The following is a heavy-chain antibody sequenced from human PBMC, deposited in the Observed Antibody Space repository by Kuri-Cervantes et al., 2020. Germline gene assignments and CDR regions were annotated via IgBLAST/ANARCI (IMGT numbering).Heavy chain of an antibody. CDR1: GGSVSRSSFY. CDR2: IYYSGST. CDR3: ARVSPGSGFDY. J-gene: IGHJ4*02. D-gene: IGHD2-15*01. V-gene: IGHV4-39*07. Sequence: GSLRLSCTVSGGSVSRSSFYWGWIRQPPGKGLEWIGSIYYSGSTYYNPSLKSRVTISVDTSKNQFSLKLSSVTPEDTAVYYCARVSPGSGFDYWGQGTLVTVSS.